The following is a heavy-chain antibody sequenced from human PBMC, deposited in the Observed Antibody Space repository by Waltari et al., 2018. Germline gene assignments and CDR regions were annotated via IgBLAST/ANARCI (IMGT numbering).Heavy chain of an antibody. CDR3: ARANFSGYSSSFDAFDI. D-gene: IGHD6-13*01. J-gene: IGHJ3*02. Sequence: QVQLQQWGAGLLKPSETLSLTCAADGGSFSGYYLRWHLHPPGKGLEWIGGINHSGSTNYNPSLKSRVTISVDTSKNQFSLKLSSVTAADTAVYYCARANFSGYSSSFDAFDIWGQGTMVTVSS. CDR2: INHSGST. V-gene: IGHV4-34*01. CDR1: GGSFSGYY.